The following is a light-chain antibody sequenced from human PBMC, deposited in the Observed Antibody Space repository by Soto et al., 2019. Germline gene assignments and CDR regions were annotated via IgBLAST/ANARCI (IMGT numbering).Light chain of an antibody. J-gene: IGLJ1*01. Sequence: QSALTQPASVSGSPGPSITISCTGTSSDVGGYNYVSWYQQHPGKAPKLMIYEVSNRPSGVSNRFSGSKSGNTASLTISGLQAADEADYYCSSYTSSSTSYVFGTGTKLTV. CDR2: EVS. V-gene: IGLV2-14*01. CDR3: SSYTSSSTSYV. CDR1: SSDVGGYNY.